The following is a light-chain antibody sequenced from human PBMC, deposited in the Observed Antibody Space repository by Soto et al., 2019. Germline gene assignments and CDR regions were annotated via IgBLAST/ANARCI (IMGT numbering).Light chain of an antibody. J-gene: IGKJ3*01. V-gene: IGKV3-15*01. Sequence: EIVMTQSPATLSVSPGERATLSCRASQSVSSNLAWYQQKPGQAPRLLIYGTSTRATGIPARFGGSGSGTEFTRTISSLQSEDFAVYYCQQYNNWPFTFGPGTKVDIK. CDR2: GTS. CDR3: QQYNNWPFT. CDR1: QSVSSN.